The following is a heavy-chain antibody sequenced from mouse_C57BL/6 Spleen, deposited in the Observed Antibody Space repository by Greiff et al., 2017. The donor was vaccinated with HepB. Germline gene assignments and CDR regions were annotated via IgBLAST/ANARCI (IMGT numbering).Heavy chain of an antibody. CDR3: ARRGLTGTDDY. CDR1: GYAFSSSW. J-gene: IGHJ2*01. Sequence: QVQLQQSGPELVKPGASVKISCKASGYAFSSSWMNWVKQRPGKGLEWIGRIYPGDGDTNYNGKFKGKATLTADKSSSTAYMQLSSLTSEDSAVYFCARRGLTGTDDYWGQGTTRTVSS. D-gene: IGHD4-1*01. V-gene: IGHV1-82*01. CDR2: IYPGDGDT.